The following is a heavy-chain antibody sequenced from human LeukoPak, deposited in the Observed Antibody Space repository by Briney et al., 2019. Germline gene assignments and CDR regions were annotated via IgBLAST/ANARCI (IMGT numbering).Heavy chain of an antibody. J-gene: IGHJ4*02. CDR3: ARSSGSSGFYANLDF. V-gene: IGHV4-59*01. CDR2: IYYSGNT. D-gene: IGHD3-22*01. Sequence: PSETLSLTCTVSGGSISRYYWNWIRQPPGKGLEWIGHIYYSGNTNYNPSLKSRVTISIDTSKNQFSLKLSSVTAADTAVYHCARSSGSSGFYANLDFWGQGTLVTVSS. CDR1: GGSISRYY.